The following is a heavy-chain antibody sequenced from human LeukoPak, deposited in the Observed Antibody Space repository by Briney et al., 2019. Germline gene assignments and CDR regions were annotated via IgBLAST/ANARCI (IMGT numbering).Heavy chain of an antibody. V-gene: IGHV1-3*01. Sequence: ASVKVSCKASGYTFTSYAMHWVRQAPGQRLEWMGWINAGNGNTKYSQKFQGRVAITRDTSASTAYMELSSLRSEDTAVYYCARVRRGSYVLDYWGQGTLVTVSS. CDR3: ARVRRGSYVLDY. J-gene: IGHJ4*02. CDR1: GYTFTSYA. D-gene: IGHD1-26*01. CDR2: INAGNGNT.